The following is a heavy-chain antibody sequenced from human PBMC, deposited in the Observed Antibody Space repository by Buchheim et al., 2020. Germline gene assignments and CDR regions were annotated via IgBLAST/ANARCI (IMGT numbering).Heavy chain of an antibody. J-gene: IGHJ4*02. CDR2: ISGSGTTT. Sequence: EVQLLESGGGLVQPGGSLRLSCAASGFTFSNYAMSWVRQAPGKGLEWVSAISGSGTTTYYGDAVKGRFTISRDPSKNTLFLQVNSGRAEDTAVYYCAKERWVGNTFYFYFDSWGQGTL. V-gene: IGHV3-23*01. CDR1: GFTFSNYA. CDR3: AKERWVGNTFYFYFDS. D-gene: IGHD2/OR15-2a*01.